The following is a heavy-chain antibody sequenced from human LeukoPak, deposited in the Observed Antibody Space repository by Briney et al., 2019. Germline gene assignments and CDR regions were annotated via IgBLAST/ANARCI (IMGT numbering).Heavy chain of an antibody. D-gene: IGHD5-18*01. CDR1: GFTFSSYW. V-gene: IGHV3-74*01. CDR2: INSDGSST. Sequence: GGSLRLSCAASGFTFSSYWMHWVRQAPGKGLVWVSRINSDGSSTSYADSVKGRFIISRDNAKNTLYLQMNSLRAEDTAVYYCLKTGYSYGYAFDYWGQGTLVTVSS. CDR3: LKTGYSYGYAFDY. J-gene: IGHJ4*02.